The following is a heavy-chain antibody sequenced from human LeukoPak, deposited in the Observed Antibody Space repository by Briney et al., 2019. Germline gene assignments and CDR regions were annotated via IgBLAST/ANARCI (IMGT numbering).Heavy chain of an antibody. D-gene: IGHD1-26*01. CDR3: ARGTPYSGSYYNGNWFDP. V-gene: IGHV4-34*01. CDR2: INHSGIT. CDR1: GGSFSGSY. Sequence: SQTLSLTCAVYGGSFSGSYWSWIRQHPGKGLEWIGEINHSGITNYNPSLKSRVTISVDTSKNQFSLKLSSVTAADTAVYYCARGTPYSGSYYNGNWFDPWGQGTLVTVSS. J-gene: IGHJ5*02.